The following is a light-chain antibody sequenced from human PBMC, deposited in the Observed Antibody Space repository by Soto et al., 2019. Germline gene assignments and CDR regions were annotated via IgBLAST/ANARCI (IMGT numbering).Light chain of an antibody. CDR1: SSDVGCYNY. CDR3: SSYTASGTNV. CDR2: EVS. J-gene: IGLJ3*02. Sequence: HSVLTQPDSVSGAPGQSITISCTGTSSDVGCYNYLSWYQQNPGKAPKVMIYEVSNRPSGVSNRFSGSKSGNTASLTISGLQAEDEADYYCSSYTASGTNVFVGGTKLTV. V-gene: IGLV2-14*01.